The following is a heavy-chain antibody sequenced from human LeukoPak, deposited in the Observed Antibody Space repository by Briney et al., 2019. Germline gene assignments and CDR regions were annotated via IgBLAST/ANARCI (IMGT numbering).Heavy chain of an antibody. V-gene: IGHV3-7*01. J-gene: IGHJ4*02. Sequence: GGSLRLSCAASGFTISTFWMSWVRQAPGKGLEWVANIKEDGSEKYYVDSVKGRFTVSRDNAKNSLYLQMNRLRAEDTAVYYCASQWYRETGVYYWKKDYWGQGTLVSVSS. CDR2: IKEDGSEK. CDR3: ASQWYRETGVYYWKKDY. CDR1: GFTISTFW. D-gene: IGHD3-3*01.